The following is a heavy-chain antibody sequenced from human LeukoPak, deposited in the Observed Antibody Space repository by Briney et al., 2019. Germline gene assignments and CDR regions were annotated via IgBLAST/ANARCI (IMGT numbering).Heavy chain of an antibody. D-gene: IGHD6-19*01. CDR3: ARLLAVAGGDAFDI. Sequence: SETLSLTCTVSGGYISGYFWSWIRQPPGKGLELIVYLYYSGSTNYNPSLKSRVTVSVDTSKDQFSLRLSSVTAADTAVYYCARLLAVAGGDAFDIWGQGKMVTVSS. J-gene: IGHJ3*02. CDR2: LYYSGST. V-gene: IGHV4-59*08. CDR1: GGYISGYF.